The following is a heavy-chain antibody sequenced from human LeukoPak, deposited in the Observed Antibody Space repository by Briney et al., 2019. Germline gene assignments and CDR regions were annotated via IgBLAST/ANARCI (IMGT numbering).Heavy chain of an antibody. V-gene: IGHV4-61*02. CDR3: ARGFGVVVAAIDY. J-gene: IGHJ4*02. Sequence: SQTLSLTCTVPGGSISSGSYYWSWIRQPAGKGLEWIGRIYTSGSTNYNPSLKSRVTISVDTSKNQFSLKLSSVTAADTAVYYCARGFGVVVAAIDYWGQGTLVTVSS. CDR2: IYTSGST. D-gene: IGHD2-15*01. CDR1: GGSISSGSYY.